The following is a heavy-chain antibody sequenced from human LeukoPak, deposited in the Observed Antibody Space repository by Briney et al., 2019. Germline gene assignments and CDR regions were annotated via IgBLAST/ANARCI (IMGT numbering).Heavy chain of an antibody. V-gene: IGHV3-48*01. CDR3: SKKGQADDDGKPD. D-gene: IGHD1-1*01. J-gene: IGHJ4*02. Sequence: GGSLRLSCAASGFTFSSYSMNWVRQAPGKGLEWVSYISSNNANIYYADAVKGRFTISRDNAKNSLYLQMNSLRAEDTAVYYCSKKGQADDDGKPDWGQGTLVTVSP. CDR1: GFTFSSYS. CDR2: ISSNNANI.